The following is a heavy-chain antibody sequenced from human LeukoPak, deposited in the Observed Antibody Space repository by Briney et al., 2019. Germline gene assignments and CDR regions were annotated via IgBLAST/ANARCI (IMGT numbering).Heavy chain of an antibody. J-gene: IGHJ3*01. CDR3: VRDSSGTLAFDV. CDR2: IFHDGTT. V-gene: IGHV4-38-2*02. CDR1: GYAISSSYY. D-gene: IGHD3-22*01. Sequence: SETLSLTCTVSGYAISSSYYWGWIRRTPGKGLEWIAKIFHDGTTHYNPSLKSRLTISVDTSRNDFSLRLNSVTASDTAIYYCVRDSSGTLAFDVWGQGTMVTVSS.